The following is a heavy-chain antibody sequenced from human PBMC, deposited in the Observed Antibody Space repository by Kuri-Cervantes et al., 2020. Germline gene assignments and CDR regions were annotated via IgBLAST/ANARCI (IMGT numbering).Heavy chain of an antibody. Sequence: ESLKISCTVSGASISSSSYYWGWIRQPPGKGLEWIGSIYYSGSTYYNPSLKSRVTISVDTSKNQFSLKLSSVTAADTAVYYCARQEVVPAAMRGYYYHYGMDVWGQGTTVTVSS. CDR3: ARQEVVPAAMRGYYYHYGMDV. D-gene: IGHD2-2*01. CDR2: IYYSGST. V-gene: IGHV4-39*01. J-gene: IGHJ6*02. CDR1: GASISSSSYY.